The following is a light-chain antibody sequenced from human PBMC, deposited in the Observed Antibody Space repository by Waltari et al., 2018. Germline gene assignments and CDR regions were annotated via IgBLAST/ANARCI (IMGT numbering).Light chain of an antibody. CDR2: EVF. J-gene: IGLJ2*01. CDR1: SSDVGGYSY. Sequence: QSALTQPPSASGSPGQSVTISCTGTSSDVGGYSYVSWYQQHPGKAPKLIIFEVFQRPSGLPDRFSGSTSGNTASLTVSGLQAEDEADYYCSSYAGSNNVVFGGGTKLTVL. CDR3: SSYAGSNNVV. V-gene: IGLV2-8*01.